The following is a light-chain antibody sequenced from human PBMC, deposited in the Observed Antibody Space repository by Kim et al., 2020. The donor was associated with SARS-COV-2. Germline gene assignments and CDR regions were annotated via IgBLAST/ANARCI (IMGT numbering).Light chain of an antibody. CDR1: SGHSSDA. CDR2: LNSDGSH. J-gene: IGLJ1*01. V-gene: IGLV4-69*01. CDR3: QTWGTGIHV. Sequence: ASVKLTCTLSSGHSSDAIAWHQQQPEKGPRYLMKLNSDGSHSKGDGIPDRFSGSSSGAERYLTISSLQSEDEADYYCQTWGTGIHVFGTGTKVTVL.